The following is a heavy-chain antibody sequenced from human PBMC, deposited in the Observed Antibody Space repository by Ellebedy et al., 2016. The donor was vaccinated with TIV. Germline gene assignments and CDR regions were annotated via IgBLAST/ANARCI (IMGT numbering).Heavy chain of an antibody. CDR2: FHYSGTT. CDR1: DGSIRSYH. CDR3: ARTSTMVRGALDY. Sequence: SETLSLXCTVSDGSIRSYHWSWIRQSPGKGLEWIGYFHYSGTTNYNPSLKSRLSKSVDTSKNQFSLNLSSVTAADTGVYYCARTSTMVRGALDYWGQGTLVTVSS. D-gene: IGHD3-10*01. V-gene: IGHV4-59*01. J-gene: IGHJ4*02.